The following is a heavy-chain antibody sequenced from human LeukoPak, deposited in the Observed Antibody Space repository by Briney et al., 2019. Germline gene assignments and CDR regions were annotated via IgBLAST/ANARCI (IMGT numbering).Heavy chain of an antibody. CDR2: INTDGSRT. CDR3: ARVSRGNYYFDY. J-gene: IGHJ4*02. CDR1: GFTFSTYW. Sequence: GGSLRLSCAASGFTFSTYWMHWVRQAPGKGLVWVSRINTDGSRTDSVEGRFTISRDNAKDTLYLQMNSLRAEDTAVYYCARVSRGNYYFDYWGPGTLVTVSS. V-gene: IGHV3-74*01.